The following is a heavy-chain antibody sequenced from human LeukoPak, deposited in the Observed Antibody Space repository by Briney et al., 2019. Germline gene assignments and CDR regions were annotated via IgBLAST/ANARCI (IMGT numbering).Heavy chain of an antibody. CDR3: ARFNPVGGQLFDY. Sequence: ETLSLTCTVSGGSISSSSYYWGWIRQPPGKGLEWIGSIYYSGSTYYNPSLKSRVTISVDTSKNQFSLKLSSVTAADTAVYYCARFNPVGGQLFDYWGQGTLVTVSS. CDR1: GGSISSSSYY. CDR2: IYYSGST. V-gene: IGHV4-39*01. J-gene: IGHJ4*02. D-gene: IGHD3-16*01.